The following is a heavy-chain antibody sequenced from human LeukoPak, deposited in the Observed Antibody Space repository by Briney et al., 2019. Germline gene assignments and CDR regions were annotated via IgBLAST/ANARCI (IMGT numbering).Heavy chain of an antibody. CDR3: ARHGGSYDFDF. D-gene: IGHD1-26*01. V-gene: IGHV4-59*01. CDR1: GASISSYY. CDR2: MYYSGSP. Sequence: SETLSLTCTVSGASISSYYWSWIRQPPGKGLEWIGYMYYSGSPNYNPSLKSRITISINTSKNQFSLRLTSVTAADTAVYYCARHGGSYDFDFWGQGTLVTVSS. J-gene: IGHJ4*02.